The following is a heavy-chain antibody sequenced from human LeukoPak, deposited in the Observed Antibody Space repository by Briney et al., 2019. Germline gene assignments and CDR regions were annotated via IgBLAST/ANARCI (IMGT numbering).Heavy chain of an antibody. CDR3: AKDGNYYGSGSYDY. J-gene: IGHJ4*02. Sequence: GGSLRLSCAASGFTFSNYAMSWVRQAPGKGLEWVSTIRGSGGTTNYADSVKGRIIISRDNSKNTLYLQVNSLSAEDTAVYYCAKDGNYYGSGSYDYWGQGTLVTVSS. V-gene: IGHV3-23*01. D-gene: IGHD3-10*01. CDR1: GFTFSNYA. CDR2: IRGSGGTT.